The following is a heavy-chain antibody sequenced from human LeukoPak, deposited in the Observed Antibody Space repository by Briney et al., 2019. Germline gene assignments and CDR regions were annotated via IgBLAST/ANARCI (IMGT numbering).Heavy chain of an antibody. CDR1: GGSFSGYY. CDR3: ARGDSYGYRY. CDR2: INHSGST. V-gene: IGHV4-34*01. J-gene: IGHJ4*02. Sequence: SETLSLTCAVYGGSFSGYYWSWIRQPPGKGLEGIGEINHSGSTNYNPSLKSRVTISVNTSKNQFSLKLSSVTAADTAVYYGARGDSYGYRYWGQGTLVTVSS. D-gene: IGHD5-18*01.